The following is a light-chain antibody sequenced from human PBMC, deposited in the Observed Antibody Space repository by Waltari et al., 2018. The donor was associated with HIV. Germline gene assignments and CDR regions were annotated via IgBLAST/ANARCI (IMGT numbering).Light chain of an antibody. CDR2: GAS. J-gene: IGKJ2*01. CDR1: QSITYF. Sequence: DIQMTQSPSPLSASVGDTVAISCRASQSITYFLNWYQLKPGKAPALLISGASSLQSGVPSRFVGSGSGTDFTLTINNLQPGDFATYFCQQSDSFPYTFGPGTKLDI. V-gene: IGKV1-39*01. CDR3: QQSDSFPYT.